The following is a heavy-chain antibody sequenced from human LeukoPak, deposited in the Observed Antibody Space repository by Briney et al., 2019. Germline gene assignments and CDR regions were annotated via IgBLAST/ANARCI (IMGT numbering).Heavy chain of an antibody. CDR3: AKDDAWGRYKD. D-gene: IGHD3-16*01. CDR1: GFTFSNYP. J-gene: IGHJ1*01. Sequence: PGGSLRLSCAASGFTFSNYPMHWVRQAPGKGLEWVAVVSDDGNNIYYADSVKGRFTISRDNSKNTVSLQMNSLRGDDTAVYYCAKDDAWGRYKDWGQGTLVTVSS. V-gene: IGHV3-30*04. CDR2: VSDDGNNI.